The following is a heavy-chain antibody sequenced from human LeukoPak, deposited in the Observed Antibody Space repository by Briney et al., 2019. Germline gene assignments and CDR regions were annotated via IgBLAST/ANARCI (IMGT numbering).Heavy chain of an antibody. Sequence: GGSLRLSCAASGFTFDDYAMHWVRQAPGKGLEWVSGISWNSGSIGYADSVKGRFTISRDNAKNSLYLQMNSLRAEDTALYYCAKDILGATNFGEFDYWGQGTLVTVSS. V-gene: IGHV3-9*01. D-gene: IGHD3-10*01. CDR3: AKDILGATNFGEFDY. CDR2: ISWNSGSI. J-gene: IGHJ4*02. CDR1: GFTFDDYA.